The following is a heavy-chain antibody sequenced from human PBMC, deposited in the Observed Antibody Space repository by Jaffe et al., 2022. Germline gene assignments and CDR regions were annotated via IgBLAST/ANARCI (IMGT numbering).Heavy chain of an antibody. Sequence: EVQLVQSGAEVKKPGESLKISCKGSGYSFTSYWIGWVRQMPGKGLEWMGIIYPGDSDTRYSPSFQGQVTISADKSISTAYLQWSSLKASDTAMYYCVRPSQPKLRYFDWLAFDIWGQGTMVTVSS. CDR3: VRPSQPKLRYFDWLAFDI. D-gene: IGHD3-9*01. CDR2: IYPGDSDT. CDR1: GYSFTSYW. J-gene: IGHJ3*02. V-gene: IGHV5-51*03.